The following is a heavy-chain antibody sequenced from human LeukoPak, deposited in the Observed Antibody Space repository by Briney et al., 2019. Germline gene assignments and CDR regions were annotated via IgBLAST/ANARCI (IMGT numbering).Heavy chain of an antibody. Sequence: GGSLRLSCAASGFTFSSYGTHWVRQAPGKGPEWVAVIWYDGSNKYYADSVKGRFTISRDNSKNTLYLQMNSLRAEDTAVYYCARDHWGELQLADAFDIWGQGTMVTVSS. D-gene: IGHD6-13*01. CDR2: IWYDGSNK. J-gene: IGHJ3*02. CDR3: ARDHWGELQLADAFDI. V-gene: IGHV3-33*01. CDR1: GFTFSSYG.